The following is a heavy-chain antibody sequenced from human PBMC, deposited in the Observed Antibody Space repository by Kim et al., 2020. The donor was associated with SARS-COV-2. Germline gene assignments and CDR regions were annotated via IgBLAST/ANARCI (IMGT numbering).Heavy chain of an antibody. Sequence: YAQGFTGRFVFSLDTSVSTAYLQISSLQAEDTAMYYCARDRYRFGHNWFDPWGQGTLVTVSS. V-gene: IGHV7-4-1*02. D-gene: IGHD5-18*01. CDR3: ARDRYRFGHNWFDP. J-gene: IGHJ5*02.